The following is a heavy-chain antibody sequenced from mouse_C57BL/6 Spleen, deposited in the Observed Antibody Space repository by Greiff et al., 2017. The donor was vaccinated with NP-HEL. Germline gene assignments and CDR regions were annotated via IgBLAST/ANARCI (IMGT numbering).Heavy chain of an antibody. CDR3: ARFSIYPVGAMDY. CDR2: INPGSGGT. J-gene: IGHJ4*01. Sequence: QVQLQQSGAELVRPGTSVKVSCKASGYAFTNYLIEWVKQRPGQGLEWIGVINPGSGGTNYNEKFKGKATLTADKSSSTAYMQLSSLTSEDSAVYFCARFSIYPVGAMDYWGQGTSVTVSS. CDR1: GYAFTNYL. D-gene: IGHD2-1*01. V-gene: IGHV1-54*01.